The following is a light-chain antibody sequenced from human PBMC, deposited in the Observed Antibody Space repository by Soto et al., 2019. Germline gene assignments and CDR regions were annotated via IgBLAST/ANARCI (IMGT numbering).Light chain of an antibody. Sequence: EIVLSQSPATLSLSTGERATLSCRTSQSVSSYLAWYQQRPGQAPRLLIHDASHRAAGIPARFSGSGFGTDFTLTISSLEPEDAAVYYCQQRSNWPPITFGQGTRLEIK. CDR3: QQRSNWPPIT. CDR2: DAS. V-gene: IGKV3-11*01. J-gene: IGKJ5*01. CDR1: QSVSSY.